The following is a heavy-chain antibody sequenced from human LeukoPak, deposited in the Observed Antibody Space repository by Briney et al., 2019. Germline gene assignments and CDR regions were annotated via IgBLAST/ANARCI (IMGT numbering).Heavy chain of an antibody. CDR2: INHSGST. J-gene: IGHJ4*02. V-gene: IGHV4-34*01. CDR1: GGSFSGYY. D-gene: IGHD2-2*01. Sequence: SETLSLTCAVYGGSFSGYYWSWIRQPPGKGLEWIGEINHSGSTNYNPSLKSRVTISVHTSKNQFSLKLSSVTAADTAVYYCARGRKRYCSSTSCSRYYYFDYWGQGTLVTVSS. CDR3: ARGRKRYCSSTSCSRYYYFDY.